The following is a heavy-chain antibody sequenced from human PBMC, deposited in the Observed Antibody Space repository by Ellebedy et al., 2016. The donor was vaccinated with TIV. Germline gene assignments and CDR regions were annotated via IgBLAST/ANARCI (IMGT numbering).Heavy chain of an antibody. CDR3: AKGLGGSYAGFDY. CDR1: GSAFSGYS. V-gene: IGHV3-48*01. D-gene: IGHD1-26*01. J-gene: IGHJ4*02. Sequence: GGSLRLXXVVSGSAFSGYSLNWVRQAPGKGLEWLSYISSSSNVKFYADSVKGRFTISRDNFKNTLYLQMNSLRAEDTAVYYCAKGLGGSYAGFDYWGQGTLVTVSS. CDR2: ISSSSNVK.